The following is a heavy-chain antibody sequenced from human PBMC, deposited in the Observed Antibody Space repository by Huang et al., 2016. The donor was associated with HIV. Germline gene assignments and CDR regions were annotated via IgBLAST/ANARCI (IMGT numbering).Heavy chain of an antibody. Sequence: QVQLVQSGAEVKKPGASVKVSCKASGYTFSNYDINWVRQAPGQGLAWMGWMEPNSGNTGYARKFQGRLTMTRSTSISTAYMELSRLRFEDTAVYYCATLPPVNYGRSGGRVRDYWGQGSLVTVSS. CDR3: ATLPPVNYGRSGGRVRDY. CDR1: GYTFSNYD. J-gene: IGHJ4*02. D-gene: IGHD2-15*01. V-gene: IGHV1-8*01. CDR2: MEPNSGNT.